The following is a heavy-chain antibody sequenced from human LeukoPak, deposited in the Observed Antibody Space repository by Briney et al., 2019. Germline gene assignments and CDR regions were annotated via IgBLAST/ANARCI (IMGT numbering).Heavy chain of an antibody. Sequence: PSETLSLTCTVSGGSISGSSYYCAWIRQPPGKGLEWIGSGFYSGSAYYNPSLKSRVTISVDTSKNQFSLNLSSVTAADTAVYYCARLRGAMTPVTSDFDYWGQGTLVTVSS. V-gene: IGHV4-39*01. CDR2: GFYSGSA. J-gene: IGHJ4*02. CDR3: ARLRGAMTPVTSDFDY. CDR1: GGSISGSSYY. D-gene: IGHD4-17*01.